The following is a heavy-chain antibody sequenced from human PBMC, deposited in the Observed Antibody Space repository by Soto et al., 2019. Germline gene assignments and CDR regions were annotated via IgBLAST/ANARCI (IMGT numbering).Heavy chain of an antibody. Sequence: GGCLRFSCGASGFSFIPFSHYAMRWVRQAPGKGLGWVSAITDSGSGTYYADSVRGRFTISRDNSKNTLHLQMNSLRAEDTAVYYCASPGTYYYDMDVWGQGTTVTVSS. CDR3: ASPGTYYYDMDV. D-gene: IGHD1-26*01. CDR1: GFSFIPFSHYA. J-gene: IGHJ6*02. CDR2: ITDSGSGT. V-gene: IGHV3-23*01.